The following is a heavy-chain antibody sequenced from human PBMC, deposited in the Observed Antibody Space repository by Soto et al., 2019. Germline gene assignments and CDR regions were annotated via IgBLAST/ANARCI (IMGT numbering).Heavy chain of an antibody. CDR2: ISSSSSYI. CDR3: ARDRGLRFLEWFHKADAFDI. J-gene: IGHJ3*02. CDR1: GFTFSSYT. Sequence: PGGSLRLSCAASGFTFSSYTMNWVRQAPGKGLEWVSSISSSSSYIYYADSVKGRLTISRDNAKNSLYLQMNSLRAEDTAVYYCARDRGLRFLEWFHKADAFDIWGQGTMVTVSS. V-gene: IGHV3-21*01. D-gene: IGHD3-3*01.